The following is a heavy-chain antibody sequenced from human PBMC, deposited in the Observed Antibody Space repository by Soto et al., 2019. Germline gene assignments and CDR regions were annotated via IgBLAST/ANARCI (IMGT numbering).Heavy chain of an antibody. J-gene: IGHJ4*02. Sequence: SVKVSCKASGYTFTNYYMHWVRQAPGQGLEWMGRIIPILGIANYAQKFQGRVTITADKSTSTAYMELSSLRSEDTAVYYCARDGYYDSSGPSHTFDYWGQGTLVTVSS. D-gene: IGHD3-22*01. CDR3: ARDGYYDSSGPSHTFDY. CDR1: GYTFTNYY. CDR2: IIPILGIA. V-gene: IGHV1-69*04.